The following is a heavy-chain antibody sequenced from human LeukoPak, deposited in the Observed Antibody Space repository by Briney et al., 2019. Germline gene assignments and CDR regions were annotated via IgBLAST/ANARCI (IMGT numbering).Heavy chain of an antibody. J-gene: IGHJ4*02. D-gene: IGHD3/OR15-3a*01. Sequence: GGSLRLSCSASGFTLSSHAMHWVRQAPGKALEYVSAISYNGGSTYYANSVKDRFTISRDNSKNTLYLQMSSLRPEDTAVFYCVRRTGNYFDYWGEGTLVTVSS. V-gene: IGHV3-64D*09. CDR3: VRRTGNYFDY. CDR1: GFTLSSHA. CDR2: ISYNGGST.